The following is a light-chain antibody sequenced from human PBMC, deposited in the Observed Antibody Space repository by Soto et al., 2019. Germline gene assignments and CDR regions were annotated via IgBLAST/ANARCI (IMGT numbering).Light chain of an antibody. CDR2: GAS. J-gene: IGKJ1*01. CDR1: QIFSSTY. CDR3: QQYGSSPPWT. Sequence: EIVLTQAPGTLSLSPGERATLSCRASQIFSSTYLAWYQQKPGQAPRLLIYGASSRATGIPDRFSGSGSGTDFTLTISRLEPEYFAVYYCQQYGSSPPWTFGQGTKVEIK. V-gene: IGKV3-20*01.